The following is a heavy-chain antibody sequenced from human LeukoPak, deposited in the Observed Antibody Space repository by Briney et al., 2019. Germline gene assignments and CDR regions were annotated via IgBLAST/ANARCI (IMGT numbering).Heavy chain of an antibody. D-gene: IGHD1-7*01. CDR3: ARANWNFANENYGMDV. CDR2: IYYSGST. J-gene: IGHJ6*02. Sequence: SETLSLTCTVSGGSISSGGYYWSWIRQHLGKGLEWIGYIYYSGSTYYNPSLKSRVTISVDTSKNQFSLKLSSVTAADTAVYYCARANWNFANENYGMDVWGQGTTVTVSS. CDR1: GGSISSGGYY. V-gene: IGHV4-31*03.